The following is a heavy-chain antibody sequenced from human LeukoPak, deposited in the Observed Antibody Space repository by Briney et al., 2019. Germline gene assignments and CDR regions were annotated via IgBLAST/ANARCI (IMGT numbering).Heavy chain of an antibody. J-gene: IGHJ4*02. D-gene: IGHD3-22*01. CDR2: INPNSGGT. V-gene: IGHV1-2*02. CDR3: AGVKFMTVDPPFDY. Sequence: GASVKVSCKASGYTFTGYYMHWVRQAPGQGLEWMGWINPNSGGTNYAQKFQGRVTMTRDTSISTAYMELSRLRSDGTAVYYCAGVKFMTVDPPFDYWGQGTLVTVSS. CDR1: GYTFTGYY.